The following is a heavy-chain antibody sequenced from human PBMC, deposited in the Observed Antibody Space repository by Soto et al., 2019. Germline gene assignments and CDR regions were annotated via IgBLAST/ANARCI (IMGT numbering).Heavy chain of an antibody. CDR1: GGSISSSSYY. J-gene: IGHJ4*02. V-gene: IGHV4-39*01. Sequence: SETLSLTCTVSGGSISSSSYYWVWIRQPPGKGLEWIGSIYYSGSTYYNPSLKSRVTISVDTSKNQFSLKLSSVTAADTAVYYCASSMVGAPRFDHWGQGTLVTVSS. CDR3: ASSMVGAPRFDH. CDR2: IYYSGST. D-gene: IGHD1-26*01.